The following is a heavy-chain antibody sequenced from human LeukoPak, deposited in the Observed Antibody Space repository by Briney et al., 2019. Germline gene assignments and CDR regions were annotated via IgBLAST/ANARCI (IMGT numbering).Heavy chain of an antibody. Sequence: ASVKVSCKASGYTFTGYYMHWVRQAPGQGLEWMGWINPNSGGTNYAQKFQGRVTMTRDTSISTAYMELSRLRSDDTAVYYCARDQWSIAVAGTEWFDPWGQGTLVTVSS. CDR2: INPNSGGT. J-gene: IGHJ5*02. CDR3: ARDQWSIAVAGTEWFDP. D-gene: IGHD6-19*01. V-gene: IGHV1-2*02. CDR1: GYTFTGYY.